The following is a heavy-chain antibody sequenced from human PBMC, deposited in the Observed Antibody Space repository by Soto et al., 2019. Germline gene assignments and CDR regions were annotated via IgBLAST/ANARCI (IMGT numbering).Heavy chain of an antibody. J-gene: IGHJ2*01. D-gene: IGHD5-18*01. CDR3: ARDPLWGTAMVLWYFDL. CDR1: GFICNTAW. V-gene: IGHV3-30-3*01. CDR2: ISYDGSNK. Sequence: GGSLRLSCAASGFICNTAWMSWVRQAXGKGLEWVAVISYDGSNKYYADSVKGRFTISRDNSKNTLYLQMNSLRAEDTAVYYCARDPLWGTAMVLWYFDLWGRGTLVTVSS.